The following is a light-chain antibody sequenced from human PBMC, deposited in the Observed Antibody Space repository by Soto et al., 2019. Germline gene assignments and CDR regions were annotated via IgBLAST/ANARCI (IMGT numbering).Light chain of an antibody. V-gene: IGKV3-15*01. Sequence: EIVMSQSPATLSVSPGERATLSCRASQSVRNNLAWYQQRPGQAPRLLIYGASTRASGIPARFTGGGSETDFTLTITSLQSEDFAVFYCQQYDSYMHAFGQATKVDIK. J-gene: IGKJ2*01. CDR1: QSVRNN. CDR3: QQYDSYMHA. CDR2: GAS.